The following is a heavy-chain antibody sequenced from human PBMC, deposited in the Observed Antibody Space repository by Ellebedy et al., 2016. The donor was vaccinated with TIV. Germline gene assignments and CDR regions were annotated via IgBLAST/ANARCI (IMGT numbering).Heavy chain of an antibody. CDR3: ARDPQYGSGSYAY. V-gene: IGHV1-18*01. CDR1: GYTFTRYA. CDR2: ISAYNGNT. Sequence: AASVTVSCKASGYTFTRYAITWVRQAPGRGREWMGWISAYNGNTKYEQKFQGRVTMTTDTSTSTVYMELRSLRSDDTAVYFCARDPQYGSGSYAYWGQGTLLTVSS. D-gene: IGHD3-10*01. J-gene: IGHJ4*02.